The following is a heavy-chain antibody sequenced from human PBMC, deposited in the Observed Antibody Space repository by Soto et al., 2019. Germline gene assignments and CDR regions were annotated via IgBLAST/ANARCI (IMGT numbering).Heavy chain of an antibody. CDR1: GFTFSSYA. CDR3: ARDRKLVVILYYFDY. V-gene: IGHV3-30-3*01. Sequence: GGSLRLSCAASGFTFSSYAMHWVRQAPGKGLEWVAVISYDGSNKYYADSVKGRFTISRDNSKNTLYLQMNSLRAEDTAVYYCARDRKLVVILYYFDYWGQGTLVTVSS. CDR2: ISYDGSNK. D-gene: IGHD3-22*01. J-gene: IGHJ4*02.